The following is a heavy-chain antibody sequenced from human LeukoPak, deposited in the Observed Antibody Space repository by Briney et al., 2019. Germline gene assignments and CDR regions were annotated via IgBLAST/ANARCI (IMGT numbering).Heavy chain of an antibody. V-gene: IGHV4-30-2*05. Sequence: PSQTLSLTCAVSGASITSGGYSWNWIRQPPGKGLEWIGFIYHTGATHYNPSLESRVTISVDTSKNQFSLKLSSVTAADTAVYYCARDARYCSGGSCYPFDYWGQGTLVTVSS. J-gene: IGHJ4*02. D-gene: IGHD2-15*01. CDR3: ARDARYCSGGSCYPFDY. CDR1: GASITSGGYS. CDR2: IYHTGAT.